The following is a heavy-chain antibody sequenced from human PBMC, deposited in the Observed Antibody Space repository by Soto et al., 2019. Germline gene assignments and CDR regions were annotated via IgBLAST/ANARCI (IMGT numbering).Heavy chain of an antibody. CDR1: GFTFSSYS. CDR3: ARAAGHSSPNGFDP. V-gene: IGHV3-21*06. D-gene: IGHD6-13*01. CDR2: ISSSSSYI. J-gene: IGHJ5*02. Sequence: EVQLVESGGGLVKPGGSLRLSCAASGFTFSSYSMNWVRQAPGKGLEWVSSISSSSSYIYYADSVKGRFTISRDNGKNSLYLQMNSLRAEDTAVYYGARAAGHSSPNGFDPWGQGTLVTVSS.